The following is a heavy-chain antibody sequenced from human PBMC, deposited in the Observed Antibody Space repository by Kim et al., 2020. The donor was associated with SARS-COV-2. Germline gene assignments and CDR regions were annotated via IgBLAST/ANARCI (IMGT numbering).Heavy chain of an antibody. V-gene: IGHV3-33*06. CDR3: AEDQGGVTSLDY. Sequence: DYEDFVKGRFTISRDNFKNMWYLQMNSLRIEDTAVYYCAEDQGGVTSLDYWGQGTWSPSPQ. D-gene: IGHD3-16*01. J-gene: IGHJ4*02.